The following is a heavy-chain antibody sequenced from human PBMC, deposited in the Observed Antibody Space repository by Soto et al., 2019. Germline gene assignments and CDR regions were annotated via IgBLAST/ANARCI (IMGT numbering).Heavy chain of an antibody. CDR3: AKGGRQWLVTSDFNY. V-gene: IGHV3-30*18. Sequence: VPLVESGGGVVQPGRSLRLSCAASGFTFSDYAMHWVRQAPGKGLEWVAVVSHDGRNTHYADAVKGRFTISGDSSKNTVSLEIASLRAEDTAVYYCAKGGRQWLVTSDFNYWGQGARVTVSA. J-gene: IGHJ4*02. CDR1: GFTFSDYA. D-gene: IGHD6-19*01. CDR2: VSHDGRNT.